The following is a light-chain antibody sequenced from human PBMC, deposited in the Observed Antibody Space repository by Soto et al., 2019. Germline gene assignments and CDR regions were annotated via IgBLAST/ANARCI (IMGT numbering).Light chain of an antibody. CDR3: QHYGSPPT. CDR2: DVS. J-gene: IGKJ1*01. V-gene: IGKV3-20*01. Sequence: EIVLTQSPGTLSLSPGERATLSCRSSQSVSSNYLAWYQQKPDLPTMLLIYDVSGRATGLPDRFSGSWSGTDFTLTISRLEPEDFAVYYCQHYGSPPTFGQGTKVEIK. CDR1: QSVSSNY.